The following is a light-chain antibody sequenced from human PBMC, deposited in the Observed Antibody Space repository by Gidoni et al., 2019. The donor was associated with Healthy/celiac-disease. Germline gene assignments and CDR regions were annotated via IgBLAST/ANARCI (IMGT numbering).Light chain of an antibody. V-gene: IGKV1-8*01. CDR2: AAS. CDR3: QQYYSYPQYT. J-gene: IGKJ2*01. CDR1: QGMSSY. Sequence: AIRMTQSPSSLSASTGDRVTITCRASQGMSSYLAWYQQKPGKAPKLLIYAASTLQSGVPSRFSGSGSGTDFTLTISCLQSEDFATYYCQQYYSYPQYTFGQGTKLEIK.